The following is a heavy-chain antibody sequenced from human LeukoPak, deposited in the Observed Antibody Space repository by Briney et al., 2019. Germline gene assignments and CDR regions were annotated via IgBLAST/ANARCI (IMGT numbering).Heavy chain of an antibody. Sequence: GRSLRLSCAASGFTFSSYAVSWVRQARGRGQEWVSSISGSGGSTYSADSVKGRFTISRDNSKNTLYLQMNSLRAEDTALYYCAKDRSCTNDICHGDFDYWGQGTLVTVSS. J-gene: IGHJ4*02. D-gene: IGHD2-8*01. CDR3: AKDRSCTNDICHGDFDY. V-gene: IGHV3-23*01. CDR1: GFTFSSYA. CDR2: ISGSGGST.